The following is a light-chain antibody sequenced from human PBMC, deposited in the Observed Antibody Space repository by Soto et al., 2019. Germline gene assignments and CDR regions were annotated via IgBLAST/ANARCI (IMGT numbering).Light chain of an antibody. J-gene: IGKJ3*01. CDR3: QQRNNWPIFS. Sequence: EIVLTQSPATLSLSPGERATLSCRASESVRSQLAWYQQKPGQAPRLLIYDASNRATGIPARFSGSGSGTDFTLTISSLDPEDFAVYYCQQRNNWPIFSFGPGTKVEIK. CDR1: ESVRSQ. V-gene: IGKV3-11*01. CDR2: DAS.